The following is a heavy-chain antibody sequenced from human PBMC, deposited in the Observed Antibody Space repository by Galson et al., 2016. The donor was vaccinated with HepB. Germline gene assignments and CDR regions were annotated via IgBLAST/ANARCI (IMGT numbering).Heavy chain of an antibody. J-gene: IGHJ4*02. D-gene: IGHD5-12*01. Sequence: SETLSLTCSVSGGSIKNGSCYWGWIRQPPGKGLEWIGTIYYSGCTYYNSSLKSRVPVSVDTSKNQFSLKLSSVTAADTAVYYCARDFSRYSGYDSVVRFDYWGQGTLVTVSS. CDR1: GGSIKNGSCY. CDR3: ARDFSRYSGYDSVVRFDY. V-gene: IGHV4-39*02. CDR2: IYYSGCT.